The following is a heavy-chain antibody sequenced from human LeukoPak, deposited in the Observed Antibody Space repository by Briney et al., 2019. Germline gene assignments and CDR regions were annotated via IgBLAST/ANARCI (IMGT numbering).Heavy chain of an antibody. CDR3: TRDGGSGIDY. CDR1: GFTFSSYG. Sequence: PGRYLRLSCVVSGFTFSSYGMHWLRQAPGKGLEWVAVIWYDGSKMFYGDSVKGRFSVSRDDSKNTLYLQMSSLSAEDTAVYYCTRDGGSGIDYWGQGTLVTVSS. J-gene: IGHJ4*02. V-gene: IGHV3-33*01. CDR2: IWYDGSKM. D-gene: IGHD3-16*01.